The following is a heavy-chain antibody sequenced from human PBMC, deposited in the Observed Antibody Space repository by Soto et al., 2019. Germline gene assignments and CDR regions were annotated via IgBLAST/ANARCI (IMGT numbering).Heavy chain of an antibody. Sequence: PSETLSLACTVSGGSMSSSYWSWIRQHPGKGLEWIGYIYYSGSTNYNPSLKSRVTISVDTSKNQFSLKLSSVTAADTAVYCCARRRYYYGSGSYRSDYYYYYMDFWGKGTTVTVSS. D-gene: IGHD3-10*01. CDR2: IYYSGST. CDR3: ARRRYYYGSGSYRSDYYYYYMDF. CDR1: GGSMSSSY. V-gene: IGHV4-59*08. J-gene: IGHJ6*03.